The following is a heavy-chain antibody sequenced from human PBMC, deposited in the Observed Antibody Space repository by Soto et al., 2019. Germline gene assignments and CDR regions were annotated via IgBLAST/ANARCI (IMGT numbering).Heavy chain of an antibody. CDR1: GVPLSDYY. J-gene: IGHJ4*02. V-gene: IGHV3-11*06. CDR3: ARGGGGGLFEH. Sequence: GGPMGIAGATSGVPLSDYYMSWIRQAPGKGLEWLSHISPKSTYRNYADSVKGRFTISRDNTKSSLFLQMNSLGVEDTAVYYCARGGGGGLFEHWGQGVLVTASS. D-gene: IGHD2-21*01. CDR2: ISPKSTYR.